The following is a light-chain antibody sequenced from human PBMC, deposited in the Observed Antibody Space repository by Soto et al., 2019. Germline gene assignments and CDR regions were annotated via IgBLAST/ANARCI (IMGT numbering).Light chain of an antibody. Sequence: QSVLAQAASVSGFPGQSITISCTGTSSDVGGYNYVSWYQQHPGKAPKLMIYDVSNRPSGVSNRFSGSKSGNTASLTISGLQAEDEADYYCSSYTSSSTPYVFGTGTKVTVL. CDR3: SSYTSSSTPYV. V-gene: IGLV2-14*01. CDR2: DVS. CDR1: SSDVGGYNY. J-gene: IGLJ1*01.